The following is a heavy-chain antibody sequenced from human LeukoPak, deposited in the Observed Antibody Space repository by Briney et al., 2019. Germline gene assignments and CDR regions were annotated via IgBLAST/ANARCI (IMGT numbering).Heavy chain of an antibody. J-gene: IGHJ4*02. V-gene: IGHV4-30-2*01. CDR2: IYHSGST. CDR1: GGSISSGGYY. Sequence: SQTLSLTCTVSGGSISSGGYYWSWIRQPPGKGLEWIGYIYHSGSTYYNPSLKSRVTISVDRPKNQFSLKLSSVTAADTAVYYCAREGFPFWSGYDYWGQGTLVTVSS. D-gene: IGHD3-3*01. CDR3: AREGFPFWSGYDY.